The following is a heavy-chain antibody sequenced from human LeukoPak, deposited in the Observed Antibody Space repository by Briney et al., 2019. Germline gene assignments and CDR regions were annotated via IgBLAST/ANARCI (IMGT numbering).Heavy chain of an antibody. V-gene: IGHV3-53*01. Sequence: PGGSLRLSCAASGFTFSTYALSWVRQAPGKGLEWVSVIYSGGSTYYADSVKGRFTISRDNSKNTLYLQMNSLRAEDTAVYYCASSYSSGWWPVFDYWGQGTLVTVSS. CDR1: GFTFSTYA. CDR3: ASSYSSGWWPVFDY. J-gene: IGHJ4*02. D-gene: IGHD6-19*01. CDR2: IYSGGST.